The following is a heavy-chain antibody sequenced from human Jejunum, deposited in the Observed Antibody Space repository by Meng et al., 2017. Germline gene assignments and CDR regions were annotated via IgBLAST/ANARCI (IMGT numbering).Heavy chain of an antibody. CDR2: NFDNGRT. CDR3: ARDNWGSIDY. D-gene: IGHD7-27*01. CDR1: GGFASSGSYY. Sequence: QVTLQESGPGLGRPWQTLSLPCTVSGGFASSGSYYWTWVRQSPGKGLEWIGYNFDNGRTNYNPSLKSRVTMSVDTSRNQFSLKLSSVTAADTAVYYCARDNWGSIDYWGQGVLVTVSS. J-gene: IGHJ4*02. V-gene: IGHV4-61*01.